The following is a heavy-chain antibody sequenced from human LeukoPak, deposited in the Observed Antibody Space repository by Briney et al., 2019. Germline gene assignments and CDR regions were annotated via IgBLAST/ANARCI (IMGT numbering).Heavy chain of an antibody. CDR3: ARRRVAATAGWFDP. J-gene: IGHJ5*02. CDR1: GGSVTSTTYC. CDR2: VHYNGAT. D-gene: IGHD2-15*01. Sequence: SETLSLTCTVSGGSVTSTTYCWGWVRQPPGKGLEWVGVVHYNGATYYDPSLKSRVTMSIDTSENQFSLKVTSVTAADTAVYYCARRRVAATAGWFDPWGQGTLVTVSS. V-gene: IGHV4-39*01.